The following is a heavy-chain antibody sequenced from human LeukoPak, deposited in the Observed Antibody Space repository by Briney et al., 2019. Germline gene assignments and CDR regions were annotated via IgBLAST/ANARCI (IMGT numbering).Heavy chain of an antibody. Sequence: GASVKVSCKASGGTFITYTINWVRQAPGQGLEWMGGIIPNFGTANYAQKFQGRITITTDDSTSTAYMELSSLRSEDTAVYYCATYMLRDNWNVHTFDSWGQGTLVTVSS. CDR1: GGTFITYT. CDR3: ATYMLRDNWNVHTFDS. V-gene: IGHV1-69*05. CDR2: IIPNFGTA. J-gene: IGHJ4*02. D-gene: IGHD1-1*01.